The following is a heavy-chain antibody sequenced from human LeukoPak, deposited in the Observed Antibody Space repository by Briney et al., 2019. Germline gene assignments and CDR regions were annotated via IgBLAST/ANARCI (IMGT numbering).Heavy chain of an antibody. Sequence: PGGSLRLSCTASGFTFSSYAMSWVRQAPGKGLEWVSAISGSGGSTYYADSVKGRFTISRDNSRNTLYLQMNSLRDEDTAVYYCAKGVAGLDYWGQGTLVTVSS. J-gene: IGHJ4*02. CDR3: AKGVAGLDY. CDR1: GFTFSSYA. CDR2: ISGSGGST. D-gene: IGHD6-19*01. V-gene: IGHV3-23*01.